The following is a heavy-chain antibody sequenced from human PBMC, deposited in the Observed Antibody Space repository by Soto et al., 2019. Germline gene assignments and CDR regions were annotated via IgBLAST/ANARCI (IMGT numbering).Heavy chain of an antibody. CDR2: INHSGST. Sequence: SETLSLTCAFYCGSFIGYYWSWIRQPPGKGLEWIGEINHSGSTNYNPSLKSRVTISVDTSKNQFSLKLSSVTAADTAVYYCARGSDRLNYYGMDVWGQGTTVTVSS. J-gene: IGHJ6*02. D-gene: IGHD2-15*01. CDR3: ARGSDRLNYYGMDV. CDR1: CGSFIGYY. V-gene: IGHV4-34*01.